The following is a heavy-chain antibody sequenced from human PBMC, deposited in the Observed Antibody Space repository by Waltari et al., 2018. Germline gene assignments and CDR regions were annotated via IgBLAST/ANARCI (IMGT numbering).Heavy chain of an antibody. J-gene: IGHJ4*02. CDR3: ASFLEWLKEETYYFDY. D-gene: IGHD3-3*01. CDR1: GGSISSSSYY. Sequence: QLQLQESGPGLVKPSETLSLTCTVSGGSISSSSYYWGWIRQPPGKGLEWIGSIYYSGSTYYNPSLKSRVTISVDTSKNQFSLKLSSVTAADTAVYYCASFLEWLKEETYYFDYWGQGTLVTVSS. V-gene: IGHV4-39*07. CDR2: IYYSGST.